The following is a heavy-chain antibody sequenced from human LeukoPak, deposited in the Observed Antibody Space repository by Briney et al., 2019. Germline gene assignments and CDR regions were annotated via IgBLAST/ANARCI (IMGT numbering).Heavy chain of an antibody. CDR1: RFTFSSYA. Sequence: QPGGSLRLSCAASRFTFSSYAMHWVRQAPGKGLEWVALISLDGSNKYYADSVKGRFTISRDNSKNTLYLQMNSLRAEDTAVYYCARSLDSPGYYSPSDYWGQGTLVTVSS. D-gene: IGHD3-22*01. V-gene: IGHV3-30-3*01. CDR2: ISLDGSNK. CDR3: ARSLDSPGYYSPSDY. J-gene: IGHJ4*02.